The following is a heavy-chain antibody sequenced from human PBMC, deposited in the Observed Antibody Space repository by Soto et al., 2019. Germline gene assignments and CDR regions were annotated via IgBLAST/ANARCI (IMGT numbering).Heavy chain of an antibody. CDR1: GGTFRSYA. V-gene: IGHV1-69*13. CDR2: IIPMFGTA. D-gene: IGHD3-16*01. J-gene: IGHJ6*02. CDR3: ARTPVVGGIFPQYYYGLDV. Sequence: SVKVSCKASGGTFRSYAISWVRQAPGQGLEWMGRIIPMFGTAKYEQRFQGRVTITADESTSTAYMELSSLRSEDTAVYYCARTPVVGGIFPQYYYGLDVWGQGTTVTVSS.